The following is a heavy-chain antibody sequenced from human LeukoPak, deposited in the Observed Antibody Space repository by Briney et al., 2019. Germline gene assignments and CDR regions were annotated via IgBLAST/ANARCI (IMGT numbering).Heavy chain of an antibody. V-gene: IGHV4-59*01. Sequence: SETLSLTCTVSGGSMSSYYWSWIRQPPGKGLEWIGYIYYSGSTKYNPSLKSRVTILVDTSKNQFSLMLSSVTAADTAVYYCARGGGTFVYWGQGTLVTVSS. CDR3: ARGGGTFVY. D-gene: IGHD1-1*01. CDR2: IYYSGST. CDR1: GGSMSSYY. J-gene: IGHJ4*02.